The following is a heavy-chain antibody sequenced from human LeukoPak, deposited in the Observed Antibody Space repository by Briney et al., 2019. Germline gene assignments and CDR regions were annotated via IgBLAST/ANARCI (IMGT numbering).Heavy chain of an antibody. V-gene: IGHV1-18*01. CDR1: GYTFTSYG. Sequence: ASVKVSCKASGYTFTSYGISWVRQAPGQGLEWMGWISAYNGNTNYAQKLQGRVTMTTDTSTSTAYMELRSLRSDDTAVYYCARRRYCSSTSCSHGRYFQHWGQGTLVTVSS. D-gene: IGHD2-2*01. CDR3: ARRRYCSSTSCSHGRYFQH. CDR2: ISAYNGNT. J-gene: IGHJ1*01.